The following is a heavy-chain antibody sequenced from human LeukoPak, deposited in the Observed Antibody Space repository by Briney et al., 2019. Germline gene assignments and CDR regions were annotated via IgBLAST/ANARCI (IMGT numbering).Heavy chain of an antibody. CDR3: AKEKGNNAYWDY. D-gene: IGHD2-8*02. CDR1: GFTFSSFS. V-gene: IGHV3-48*01. CDR2: ISSTSSTI. J-gene: IGHJ4*02. Sequence: GGSLRLPCVASGFTFSSFSMDWVRQAPGKGLEWVSYISSTSSTIYYADSVKGRFTISRDNSKNTLYLQMNSLRAEDTAVYYCAKEKGNNAYWDYWGQGTLVTVSS.